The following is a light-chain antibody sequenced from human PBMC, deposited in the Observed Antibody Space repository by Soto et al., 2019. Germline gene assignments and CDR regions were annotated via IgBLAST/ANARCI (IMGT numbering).Light chain of an antibody. Sequence: QSVLTQPPSVSGAPGQRVTISCTGSSSNIRAGYDVNWYQQLPGTAPKLLIYVNSNRPSGAPDRFSGSKSGTSASLAITGLQAEDEADYYCQSYDSSLSVYVIFGGGTKLTVL. CDR2: VNS. J-gene: IGLJ2*01. V-gene: IGLV1-40*01. CDR3: QSYDSSLSVYVI. CDR1: SSNIRAGYD.